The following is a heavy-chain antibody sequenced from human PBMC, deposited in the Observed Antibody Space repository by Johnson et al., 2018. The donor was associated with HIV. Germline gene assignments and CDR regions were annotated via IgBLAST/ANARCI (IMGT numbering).Heavy chain of an antibody. CDR1: EFIFSAYA. CDR3: ASNPRWTYDGFDI. CDR2: ISASGVTT. J-gene: IGHJ3*02. D-gene: IGHD3/OR15-3a*01. Sequence: VKLVESGGGFVQPGGSLRLSCAASEFIFSAYAMTWVRRAPGKGLEWVSGISASGVTTDYADSVKGRFTISRDNSKNTLYLQLNSLRVEDTAVYYCASNPRWTYDGFDIWGQGTMVTVSS. V-gene: IGHV3-23*04.